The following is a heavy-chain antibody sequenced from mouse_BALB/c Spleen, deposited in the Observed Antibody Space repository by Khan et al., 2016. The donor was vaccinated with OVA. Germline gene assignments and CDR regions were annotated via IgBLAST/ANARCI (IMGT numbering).Heavy chain of an antibody. J-gene: IGHJ3*01. CDR2: INPNNGDT. CDR1: GYIFTSYY. V-gene: IGHV1S81*02. Sequence: VQLQQSGAELMKPGASVRLSCKASGYIFTSYYMYWVKQRPGQGLEWIGEINPNNGDTNFNEKFKSKATLTVDKSSSTAYMQLSSLTSEDSAVYYCTRSGYVTFAYWGQGTLVTVSA. D-gene: IGHD2-12*01. CDR3: TRSGYVTFAY.